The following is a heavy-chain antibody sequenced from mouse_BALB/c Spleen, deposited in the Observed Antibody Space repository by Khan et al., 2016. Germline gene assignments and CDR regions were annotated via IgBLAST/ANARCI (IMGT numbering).Heavy chain of an antibody. V-gene: IGHV5-6-3*01. J-gene: IGHJ4*01. D-gene: IGHD2-14*01. Sequence: EVELVESGGGFVLPGGSLELSCAASGFTFTTYAMSWVRQTPDKRLELVATINSDGSSTYYADTVKGRFTISRDNAKNTLYLQMSRLKSEDTAMYYCARVRHTMDYWGRGTSVTVSS. CDR3: ARVRHTMDY. CDR1: GFTFTTYA. CDR2: INSDGSST.